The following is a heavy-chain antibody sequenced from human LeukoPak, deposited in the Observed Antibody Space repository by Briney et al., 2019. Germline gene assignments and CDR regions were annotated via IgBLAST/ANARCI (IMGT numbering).Heavy chain of an antibody. J-gene: IGHJ4*02. CDR3: APPLFEDFSFD. Sequence: GGSLRLSCVASGFNFSSYGMHWVRQAPGKGLEWVAVISYDGSKQWYADSVKGRFTISRDDSKDTVYLQMNGLRDEDTAVYYCAPPLFEDFSFDWGQGTLVTVSS. V-gene: IGHV3-30*03. CDR1: GFNFSSYG. CDR2: ISYDGSKQ. D-gene: IGHD2-21*01.